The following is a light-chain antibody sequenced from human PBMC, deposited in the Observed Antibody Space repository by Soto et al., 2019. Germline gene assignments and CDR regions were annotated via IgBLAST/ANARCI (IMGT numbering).Light chain of an antibody. CDR1: QSVLYSSNNKNY. J-gene: IGKJ2*01. CDR2: WAS. Sequence: DIVMTQSPDSLAVSLGERATINCKSSQSVLYSSNNKNYLAWYQQRPGQPPKLLIDWASTRESGVPDRFSGSGSGTDFTLTITSLQAEDVAVYYCQQYESAPPTCGQGTKLEIK. V-gene: IGKV4-1*01. CDR3: QQYESAPPT.